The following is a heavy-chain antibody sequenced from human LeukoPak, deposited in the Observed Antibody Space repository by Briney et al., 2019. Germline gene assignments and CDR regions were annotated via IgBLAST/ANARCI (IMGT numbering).Heavy chain of an antibody. CDR2: IYYSGST. CDR1: GGSISSYY. J-gene: IGHJ4*02. CDR3: ARDHPKGYYFDY. Sequence: PSETLSLTCTVSGGSISSYYWSWIRQPPGKGLEWIGYIYYSGSTNYNPSLKSRVTISVDTSKNQFSLKLSSVTAADTAVYYCARDHPKGYYFDYWGQGTLVTVSS. V-gene: IGHV4-59*01.